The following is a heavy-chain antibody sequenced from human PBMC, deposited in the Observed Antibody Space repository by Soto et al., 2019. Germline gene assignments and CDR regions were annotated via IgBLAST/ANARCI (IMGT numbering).Heavy chain of an antibody. CDR3: ARDLYQLPTMKYYYYGMDV. V-gene: IGHV3-7*03. D-gene: IGHD2-2*01. CDR1: GFTFSSYW. Sequence: GALRLSCAASGFTFSSYWMSWVRQAPGKGLEWVANIKEDGSEKYYVDSVKGRFTISRDNAKNTLYLQMNSLRAEDTAVYYCARDLYQLPTMKYYYYGMDVRGKGTPVTVSS. CDR2: IKEDGSEK. J-gene: IGHJ6*04.